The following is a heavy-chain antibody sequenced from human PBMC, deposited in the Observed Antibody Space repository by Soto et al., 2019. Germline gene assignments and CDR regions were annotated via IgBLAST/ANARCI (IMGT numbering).Heavy chain of an antibody. CDR3: ARDRDIVVVPAAISNYYYGMDV. J-gene: IGHJ6*02. V-gene: IGHV1-18*04. D-gene: IGHD2-2*02. Sequence: ASVKVSCKAPGYTFTSYGISWVRQAPGQGLEWMGWISAYNGNTNYAQKLQGRVTMTTDTSTSTAYMELRSLRSDDTAVYYCARDRDIVVVPAAISNYYYGMDVWGQGTTVTVSS. CDR1: GYTFTSYG. CDR2: ISAYNGNT.